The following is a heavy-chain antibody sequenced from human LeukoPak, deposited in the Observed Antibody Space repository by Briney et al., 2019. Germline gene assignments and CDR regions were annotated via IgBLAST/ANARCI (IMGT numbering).Heavy chain of an antibody. V-gene: IGHV1-8*03. J-gene: IGHJ5*02. D-gene: IGHD1-26*01. CDR3: ARPTGYSGSYSP. CDR1: GYTFTSHD. CDR2: MNPNSGNT. Sequence: ASVKVSCKASGYTFTSHDINWVRQATGQGLEWMGWMNPNSGNTGYAQKFQGRVTITRNTSISTAYMELSSLRSEDTAVYYCARPTGYSGSYSPWGQGTLVTVSS.